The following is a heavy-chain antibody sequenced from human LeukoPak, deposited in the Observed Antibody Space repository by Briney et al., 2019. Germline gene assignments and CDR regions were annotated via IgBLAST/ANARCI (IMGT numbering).Heavy chain of an antibody. CDR3: ARDGLVAAAGKDYYYYMDV. J-gene: IGHJ6*03. CDR1: GGTFSSYA. Sequence: SVKVSCKASGGTFSSYAISWVRQAPGQGLEWMGGIIPIFGTANYAQKFQGRVTITTDESTSTAYMELSSLRSEDTAVYYCARDGLVAAAGKDYYYYMDVWGKGTTVTVSS. CDR2: IIPIFGTA. V-gene: IGHV1-69*05. D-gene: IGHD6-13*01.